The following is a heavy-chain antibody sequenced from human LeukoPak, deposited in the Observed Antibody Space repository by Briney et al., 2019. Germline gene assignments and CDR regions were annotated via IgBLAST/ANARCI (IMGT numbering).Heavy chain of an antibody. J-gene: IGHJ4*02. CDR3: ASSSSTMVRGVIGY. V-gene: IGHV4-61*02. CDR2: IYTSGST. Sequence: PSETLSLTCTVPGGSISGGSYYSSWIRQPAGTGLECIGRIYTSGSTNYNPSLKSRVTISVDTSKNQFSLKLSSVTAADTAVYYCASSSSTMVRGVIGYWGQGTLVTVSS. D-gene: IGHD3-10*01. CDR1: GGSISGGSYY.